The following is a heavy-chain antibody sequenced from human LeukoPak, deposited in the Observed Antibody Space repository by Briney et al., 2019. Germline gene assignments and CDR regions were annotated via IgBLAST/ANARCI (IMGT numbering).Heavy chain of an antibody. CDR3: GRGVAAIDY. D-gene: IGHD2-15*01. CDR2: TYYRSKWYN. Sequence: SQTLSLTCAISGDSVSSNSAAWIWIRQSPSRGLEWLGRTYYRSKWYNDYALSVESRITINPDTSKNQFSLQLNSVTPEDTAVYYCGRGVAAIDYWGQGTLVTVSS. J-gene: IGHJ4*02. V-gene: IGHV6-1*01. CDR1: GDSVSSNSAA.